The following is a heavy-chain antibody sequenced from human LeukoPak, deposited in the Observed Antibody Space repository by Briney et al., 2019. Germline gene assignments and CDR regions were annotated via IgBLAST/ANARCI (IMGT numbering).Heavy chain of an antibody. CDR2: ISGSGGST. CDR3: AKDQDVGYYDSSGYYDY. V-gene: IGHV3-23*01. J-gene: IGHJ4*02. D-gene: IGHD3-22*01. Sequence: GGSLRLSCTGSGFTVSSSYMSWVRQTPGKGLEWVSAISGSGGSTYYADSVKGRFTISRDNSKNTLYLQMNSLRAEDTAVYYCAKDQDVGYYDSSGYYDYWGQGTLVTVSS. CDR1: GFTVSSSY.